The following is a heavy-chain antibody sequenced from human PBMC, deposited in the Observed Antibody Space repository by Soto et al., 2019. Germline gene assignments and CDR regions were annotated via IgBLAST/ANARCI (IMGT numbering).Heavy chain of an antibody. CDR1: GYSFTSYW. D-gene: IGHD6-13*01. CDR2: IYPGDSDT. V-gene: IGHV5-51*01. J-gene: IGHJ6*02. CDR3: ARHGPDPYSSHQKNYYYYGMDV. Sequence: GESLKISCKGSGYSFTSYWIGWVRQMPGKGLEWMGIIYPGDSDTRYSPSFQGQVTISADKSISTAYLQWSSLKASDTAMYYCARHGPDPYSSHQKNYYYYGMDVWGQGTTVTVSS.